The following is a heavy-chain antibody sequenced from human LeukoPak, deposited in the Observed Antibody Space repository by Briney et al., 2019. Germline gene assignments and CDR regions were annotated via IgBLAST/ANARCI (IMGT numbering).Heavy chain of an antibody. CDR2: IYSGGST. CDR1: GFTVSSNY. CDR3: ARAVRTTAYYDFWSGYYSGDAFDI. V-gene: IGHV3-53*01. J-gene: IGHJ3*02. Sequence: GGSLRLSCAASGFTVSSNYMSWVRQAPGKGLEWVSVIYSGGSTYYADSVKGRLTISRDNSKNTLYLQMNSLRAEDTAVYYCARAVRTTAYYDFWSGYYSGDAFDIWGQGTMVTVSS. D-gene: IGHD3-3*01.